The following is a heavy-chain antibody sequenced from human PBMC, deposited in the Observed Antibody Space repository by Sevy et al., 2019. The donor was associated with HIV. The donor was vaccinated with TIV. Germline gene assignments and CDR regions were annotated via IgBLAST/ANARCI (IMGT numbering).Heavy chain of an antibody. D-gene: IGHD6-13*01. J-gene: IGHJ4*01. CDR1: GFAFSSHA. CDR3: ARDGGYSIKWYPLY. V-gene: IGHV3-30-3*01. CDR2: ISYEGTET. Sequence: GGSLRLSCAASGFAFSSHAMHLARQAPGKGLEWVAVISYEGTETFYAASVEGRFTISRDNSKNMLSLQINSLRPEDTAVYFCARDGGYSIKWYPLYWGHGTLVTVSS.